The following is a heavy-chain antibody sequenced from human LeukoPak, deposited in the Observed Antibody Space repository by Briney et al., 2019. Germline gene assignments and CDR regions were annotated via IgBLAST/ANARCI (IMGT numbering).Heavy chain of an antibody. V-gene: IGHV3-30*14. CDR3: ARGIRWASDY. Sequence: GRSLRLSCAASGFTFSSYAMHWVRQAPGKGLEWVAVISYDGSNKYYADSVKGRFTISRDNSKNTLYLQMGSLRSEDMAVYCCARGIRWASDYWGQGTLVTVAS. CDR2: ISYDGSNK. CDR1: GFTFSSYA. D-gene: IGHD4-23*01. J-gene: IGHJ4*02.